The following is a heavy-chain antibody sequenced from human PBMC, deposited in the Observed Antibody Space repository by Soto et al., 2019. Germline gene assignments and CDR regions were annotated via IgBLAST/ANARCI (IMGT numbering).Heavy chain of an antibody. J-gene: IGHJ6*02. CDR1: GGSISSYY. V-gene: IGHV4-4*07. CDR3: ARDQRQFLEWPSRHYYYGMDV. Sequence: SETLSLTCTVSGGSISSYYWSWIRQPAGKGLEWIGRIYTSGSTNYNPSLKSRVTMSVDTSKNQFSLKLSSVTAADTAVYYCARDQRQFLEWPSRHYYYGMDVWGQGTTVTVSS. D-gene: IGHD3-3*01. CDR2: IYTSGST.